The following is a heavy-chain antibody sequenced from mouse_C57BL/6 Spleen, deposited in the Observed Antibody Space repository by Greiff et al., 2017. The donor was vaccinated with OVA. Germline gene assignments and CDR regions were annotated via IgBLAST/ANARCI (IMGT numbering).Heavy chain of an antibody. Sequence: DVKLVESEGGLVQPGSSMKLSCTASGFTFSDYYMAWVRQVPEKGLEWVANINYDGSSTYYLDSLKSRFIISRDNAKNILYLQMSSLKSEDTATYYCARGGYDYGYWGQGPTLTVS. D-gene: IGHD2-10*02. CDR3: ARGGYDYGY. CDR2: INYDGSST. CDR1: GFTFSDYY. V-gene: IGHV5-16*01. J-gene: IGHJ2*01.